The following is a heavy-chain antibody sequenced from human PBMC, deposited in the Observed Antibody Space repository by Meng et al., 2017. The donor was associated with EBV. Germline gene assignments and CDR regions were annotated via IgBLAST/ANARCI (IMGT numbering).Heavy chain of an antibody. V-gene: IGHV1-18*01. Sequence: QVQLVECGAEGKKPGASVKVSCKASGYTFTSYGISWVRQAPGQGLEWMGWISAYNGNTNYAQKLQGRVTMTTDTSTSTAYMELRSLRSDDTAVYYCARETSGYDFNWFDPWGQGTLVTVSS. CDR2: ISAYNGNT. CDR3: ARETSGYDFNWFDP. D-gene: IGHD5-12*01. CDR1: GYTFTSYG. J-gene: IGHJ5*02.